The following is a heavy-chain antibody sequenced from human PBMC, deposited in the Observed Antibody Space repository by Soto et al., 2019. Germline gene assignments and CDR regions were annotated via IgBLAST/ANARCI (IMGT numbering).Heavy chain of an antibody. J-gene: IGHJ6*02. V-gene: IGHV1-18*01. CDR2: ISAYNGNT. CDR1: GYTFTSYG. CDR3: ARCPSVTTLYYYYYGMDV. D-gene: IGHD4-17*01. Sequence: GASVKVSCKASGYTFTSYGISWVRQAPGQGLEWMGWISAYNGNTNYAQKLQGRVTMTTDTSTSTAYMELRSLRSDDTAVYYCARCPSVTTLYYYYYGMDVWGQGTTVTVS.